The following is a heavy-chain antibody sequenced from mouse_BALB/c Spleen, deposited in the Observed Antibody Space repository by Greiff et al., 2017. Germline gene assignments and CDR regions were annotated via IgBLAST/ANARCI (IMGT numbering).Heavy chain of an antibody. Sequence: EVHLVESGPGLVKPSQSLSLTCTVTGYSITSDYAWNWIRQFPGNKLEWMGYISYSGSTSYNPSLKSRISITRDTSKNQFFLQLNSVTTEDTATYYCAREGVTGGYFDYWGQGTTRTVSS. D-gene: IGHD2-13*01. CDR3: AREGVTGGYFDY. CDR2: ISYSGST. CDR1: GYSITSDYA. J-gene: IGHJ2*01. V-gene: IGHV3-2*02.